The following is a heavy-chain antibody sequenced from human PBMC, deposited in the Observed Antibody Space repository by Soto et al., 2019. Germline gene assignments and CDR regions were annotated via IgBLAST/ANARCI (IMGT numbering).Heavy chain of an antibody. CDR1: GGSISSSSYF. V-gene: IGHV4-39*01. D-gene: IGHD4-4*01. CDR2: IYYSGST. CDR3: ATHPSNFWFDP. J-gene: IGHJ5*02. Sequence: QMQLQESGPGLVKPSETLSLTCTVSGGSISSSSYFWGWIRQPPGKGLEWIGSIYYSGSTYYNPSLKSRVTVPVETSKNQFSLRLSSVTAADTAVYYCATHPSNFWFDPWGQGTLVTVSS.